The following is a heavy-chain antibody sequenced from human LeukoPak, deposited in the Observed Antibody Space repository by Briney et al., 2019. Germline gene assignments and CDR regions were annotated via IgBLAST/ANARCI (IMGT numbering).Heavy chain of an antibody. V-gene: IGHV3-74*01. Sequence: GGSLRLSCAASGFTFSSAAMTWVRQAPGQGLEWVSRINTDGSSSTYADPVKGRFTISRDNAKNTLYLQMNSLRAEDTAVYYCARGSYYMDVWGKGTTVTVSS. CDR3: ARGSYYMDV. J-gene: IGHJ6*03. CDR2: INTDGSSS. CDR1: GFTFSSAA.